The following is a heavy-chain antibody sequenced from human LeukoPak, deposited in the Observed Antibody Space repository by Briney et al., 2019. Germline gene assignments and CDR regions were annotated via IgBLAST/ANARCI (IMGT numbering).Heavy chain of an antibody. Sequence: SGGSLRLSCAASGFTFSSYAMSWVRQAPGKGLEWVSAISGSGGSTYYADSVKGRFTISRDNSKNTLYLQMNSLRAEDTAVYYCAKDHLAAAGTPAYFGYWGQGTLVTVSS. J-gene: IGHJ4*02. CDR2: ISGSGGST. CDR1: GFTFSSYA. CDR3: AKDHLAAAGTPAYFGY. D-gene: IGHD6-13*01. V-gene: IGHV3-23*01.